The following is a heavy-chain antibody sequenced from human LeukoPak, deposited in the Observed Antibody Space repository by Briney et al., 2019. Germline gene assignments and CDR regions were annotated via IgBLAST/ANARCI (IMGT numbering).Heavy chain of an antibody. CDR3: ASSNYRSYYYYYMDV. J-gene: IGHJ6*03. CDR2: IYTSGST. CDR1: GGSISSGSYY. D-gene: IGHD4-11*01. Sequence: SETLSLTCTVSGGSISSGSYYWSWIRQPAGKGLEWIGRIYTSGSTNYNPSLKSRVTISVDTSKNQFSLKLSSVTAADTAVYYCASSNYRSYYYYYMDVWGKGTTVTVSS. V-gene: IGHV4-61*02.